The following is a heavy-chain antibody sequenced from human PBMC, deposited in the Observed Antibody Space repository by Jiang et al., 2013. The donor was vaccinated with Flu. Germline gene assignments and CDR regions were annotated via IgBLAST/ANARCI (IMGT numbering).Heavy chain of an antibody. V-gene: IGHV3-7*01. CDR3: ARDPRRGGSYLSGHFDY. CDR1: TFSSYW. D-gene: IGHD1-26*01. J-gene: IGHJ4*02. CDR2: IKQDGSEK. Sequence: TFSSYWMSWVRQAPGKGLEWVANIKQDGSEKYYVDSVKGRFTISRDNAKNSLYLQMNSLRAEDTAVYYCARDPRRGGSYLSGHFDYRGQGTLVTVSS.